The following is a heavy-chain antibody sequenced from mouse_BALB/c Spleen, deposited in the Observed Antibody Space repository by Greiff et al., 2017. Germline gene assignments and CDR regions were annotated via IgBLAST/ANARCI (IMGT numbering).Heavy chain of an antibody. Sequence: EVHLVESGGGLVQPGGSLKLSCAASGFTFSSYTMSWVRQTPEKRLEWVAYISNGGGSTYYPDTVKGRFTISRDNAKNTLYLQMSSLKSEDTAMYYCARNYGSSYHFDYWGQGTTLTVSS. CDR2: ISNGGGST. CDR3: ARNYGSSYHFDY. V-gene: IGHV5-12-2*01. D-gene: IGHD1-1*01. J-gene: IGHJ2*01. CDR1: GFTFSSYT.